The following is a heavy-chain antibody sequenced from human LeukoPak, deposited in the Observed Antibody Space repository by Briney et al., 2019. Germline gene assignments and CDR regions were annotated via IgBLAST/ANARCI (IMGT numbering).Heavy chain of an antibody. CDR3: ARDRDNDHYYDSSLDAFDI. V-gene: IGHV3-7*01. CDR2: IKQDGSEK. D-gene: IGHD3-22*01. Sequence: GGSLRLSCAASGFTFSSYWMSWVRQAPGKGLEWVANIKQDGSEKYYVDSVKGRFTISRDNAKNSLYLQMNSLRAEDTAVYYCARDRDNDHYYDSSLDAFDIWGQGTMVTVSS. J-gene: IGHJ3*02. CDR1: GFTFSSYW.